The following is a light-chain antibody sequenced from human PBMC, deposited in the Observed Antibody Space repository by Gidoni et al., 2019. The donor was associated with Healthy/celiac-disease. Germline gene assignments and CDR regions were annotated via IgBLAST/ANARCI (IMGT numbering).Light chain of an antibody. J-gene: IGKJ1*01. Sequence: DIVMTQFPDSLAVSLGERATINCKSSQSVLYSSNNKNYLAWYQQKPGQPPKLLIYWASTRESGVPGRFSGSGSGADFTLTISRLQADDVAVYYCQQYYSTPWTFGQGTKVEIK. V-gene: IGKV4-1*01. CDR2: WAS. CDR1: QSVLYSSNNKNY. CDR3: QQYYSTPWT.